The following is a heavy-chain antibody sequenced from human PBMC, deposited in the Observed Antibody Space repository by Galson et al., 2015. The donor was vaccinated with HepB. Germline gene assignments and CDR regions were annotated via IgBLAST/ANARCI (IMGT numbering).Heavy chain of an antibody. J-gene: IGHJ5*02. CDR3: ARERAGAGFDP. D-gene: IGHD3-10*01. CDR1: GGSFSGYY. CDR2: INHSGST. Sequence: ETLSLTCAVYGGSFSGYYWSWIRQPPGKGLEWIGEINHSGSTNYNPSLKSRVTISVDTSKNQFSPKLSSVTAADTAVYYCARERAGAGFDPWGQGTLVTVSS. V-gene: IGHV4-34*01.